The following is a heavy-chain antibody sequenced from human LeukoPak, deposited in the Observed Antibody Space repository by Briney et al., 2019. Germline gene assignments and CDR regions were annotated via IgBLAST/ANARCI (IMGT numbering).Heavy chain of an antibody. CDR1: GYTFTSYG. Sequence: ASVKVSCKASGYTFTSYGISWVRQAPGQGLEWMGWISAYNGNTNYAQKLQGRVTMTTDTSTSTAYMELRSLRSDDTAVYYCASRTSSSWPSEPDDAFDIWGQGTMVTVSS. V-gene: IGHV1-18*01. D-gene: IGHD6-13*01. J-gene: IGHJ3*02. CDR3: ASRTSSSWPSEPDDAFDI. CDR2: ISAYNGNT.